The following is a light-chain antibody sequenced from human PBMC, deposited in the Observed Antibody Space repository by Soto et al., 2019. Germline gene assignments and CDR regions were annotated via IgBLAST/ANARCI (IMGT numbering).Light chain of an antibody. CDR2: GNS. CDR3: QSYDSSLSAYVV. CDR1: SSNIGAGYD. J-gene: IGLJ2*01. V-gene: IGLV1-40*01. Sequence: QPVLTQPPSVSGAPGQRVTISCTGSSSNIGAGYDVHWYQQLPGTAPKLLIYGNSNRPSGVPDRFSGSKSGTSASLAITGLQAEDEAEYYCQSYDSSLSAYVVFGGGTKLTVL.